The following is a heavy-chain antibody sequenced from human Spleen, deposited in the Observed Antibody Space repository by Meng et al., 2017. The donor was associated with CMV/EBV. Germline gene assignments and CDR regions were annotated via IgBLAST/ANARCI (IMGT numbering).Heavy chain of an antibody. Sequence: GESLKISCAASGFTFSSYGMHWVRQAPGKGLEWVAVIWYDGSNKYYADSVKGRFTISRDNSKNTLYLQMNSLRPEDSAVYFCAKGPAGYCSRTSCYMDYLDYWGQGTLVTVSS. J-gene: IGHJ4*02. CDR3: AKGPAGYCSRTSCYMDYLDY. V-gene: IGHV3-33*06. D-gene: IGHD2-2*02. CDR2: IWYDGSNK. CDR1: GFTFSSYG.